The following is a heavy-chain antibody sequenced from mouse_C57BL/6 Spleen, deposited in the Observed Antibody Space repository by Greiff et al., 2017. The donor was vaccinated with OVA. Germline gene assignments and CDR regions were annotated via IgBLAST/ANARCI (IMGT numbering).Heavy chain of an antibody. CDR1: GYTFTSYW. J-gene: IGHJ1*03. Sequence: QVQLQQPGAELVRPGSSVKLSCKASGYTFTSYWMHWVKQRPIQGLEWIGNIDPSDSETHYNQKFKDKATLTVDKSSSTAYMQLSSLTSEDSAVSYCARPYGSSNWYFDVWGTGTTVTVSS. CDR2: IDPSDSET. CDR3: ARPYGSSNWYFDV. V-gene: IGHV1-52*01. D-gene: IGHD1-1*01.